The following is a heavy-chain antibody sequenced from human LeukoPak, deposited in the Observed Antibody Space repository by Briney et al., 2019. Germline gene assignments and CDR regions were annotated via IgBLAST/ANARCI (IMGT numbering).Heavy chain of an antibody. V-gene: IGHV4-34*01. Sequence: PSETLSLTCAVYGGSFSGYYWSWIRQPPGKGLEWIGEINHSGSTNYNPSLKSRVTISVDTSKNQFSLKLSSVTAADTAVYYCARTSLSGYSYGRDWYFDLWGRGTLVTVSS. D-gene: IGHD5-18*01. CDR3: ARTSLSGYSYGRDWYFDL. CDR2: INHSGST. CDR1: GGSFSGYY. J-gene: IGHJ2*01.